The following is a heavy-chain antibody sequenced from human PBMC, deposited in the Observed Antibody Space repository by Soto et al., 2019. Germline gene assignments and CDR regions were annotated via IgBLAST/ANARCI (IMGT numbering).Heavy chain of an antibody. V-gene: IGHV4-31*03. CDR3: ASVIGGDYEYYFEF. CDR1: VGSISSGGYY. Sequence: SETLSLTCTFSVGSISSGGYYCSWIRQHPGKGLEWIGNIYYSGRTYYNPSLKSRVILSVDTSKNHFSLTLRSVTAADSAMYYCASVIGGDYEYYFEFWGQGALVNVSS. J-gene: IGHJ4*02. CDR2: IYYSGRT. D-gene: IGHD2-21*02.